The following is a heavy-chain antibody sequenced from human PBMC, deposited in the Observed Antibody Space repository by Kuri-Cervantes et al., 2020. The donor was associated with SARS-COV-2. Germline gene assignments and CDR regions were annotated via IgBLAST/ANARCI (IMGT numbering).Heavy chain of an antibody. CDR3: ARGGGYDFWSGFDY. J-gene: IGHJ4*02. CDR2: ISYDGSNK. CDR1: GFTFSSYA. Sequence: GGSLRLSCAASGFTFSSYAMHWVRQAPGKGLEWVAFISYDGSNKYYADSVKGRFTISRDNSKNTLYLQMNSLRAEDTAVYYCARGGGYDFWSGFDYWGQGTMVTVSS. D-gene: IGHD3-3*01. V-gene: IGHV3-30-3*01.